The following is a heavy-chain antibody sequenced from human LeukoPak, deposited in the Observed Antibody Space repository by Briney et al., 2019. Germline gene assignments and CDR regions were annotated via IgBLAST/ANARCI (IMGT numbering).Heavy chain of an antibody. CDR2: IYSGGWT. D-gene: IGHD4-17*01. CDR1: GFTVSGNY. Sequence: GGSLRLSCAASGFTVSGNYMNWVRQAPGKGLEWVSVIYSGGWTNYADSVKGRFTISRDNSKNTLYLQMNSLRAEDTAVYYCARPAGYGDYAFDYWGQGTLVTVSS. V-gene: IGHV3-66*04. CDR3: ARPAGYGDYAFDY. J-gene: IGHJ4*02.